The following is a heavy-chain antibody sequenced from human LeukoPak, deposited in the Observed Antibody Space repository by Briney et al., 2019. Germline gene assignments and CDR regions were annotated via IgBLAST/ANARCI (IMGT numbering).Heavy chain of an antibody. V-gene: IGHV3-23*01. CDR3: AKRLITVTTWFDY. Sequence: PGGSLRLSCAASGFTFNNYAMSWVRQAPGKGLEWVSTIINTGGSTYYADSVKGRFTISRDNSKNTLYLQMNSLRAEDTAVYYCAKRLITVTTWFDYWGQGTLVTVSS. CDR2: IINTGGST. D-gene: IGHD4-17*01. CDR1: GFTFNNYA. J-gene: IGHJ4*02.